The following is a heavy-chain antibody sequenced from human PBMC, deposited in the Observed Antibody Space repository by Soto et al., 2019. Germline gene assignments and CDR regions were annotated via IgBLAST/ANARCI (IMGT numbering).Heavy chain of an antibody. CDR3: ARGFADSSSWYWAFVCDY. Sequence: GASVKVSCKASGYTFTSYAMHWVRQAPGQRLEWMGWINPGSGDTNYSQKFQGRVTITRDTSVSTAYMELSRLRSDDTAVYYCARGFADSSSWYWAFVCDYWGQGTLVTVSS. J-gene: IGHJ4*02. CDR2: INPGSGDT. CDR1: GYTFTSYA. D-gene: IGHD6-13*01. V-gene: IGHV1-3*01.